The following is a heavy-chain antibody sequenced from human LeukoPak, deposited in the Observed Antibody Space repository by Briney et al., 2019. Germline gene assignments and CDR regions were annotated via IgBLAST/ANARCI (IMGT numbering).Heavy chain of an antibody. Sequence: GGSLRLSCAASGFTFSSYAMHWVRQAPGKGLEWVAVISYDGSNKYYADSVKGRFTISRDNSKNTLYLQMNSLRAEDTAVYYCATGRDAFDIWGQGTMVTVSS. V-gene: IGHV3-30*04. CDR3: ATGRDAFDI. CDR2: ISYDGSNK. J-gene: IGHJ3*02. D-gene: IGHD1-14*01. CDR1: GFTFSSYA.